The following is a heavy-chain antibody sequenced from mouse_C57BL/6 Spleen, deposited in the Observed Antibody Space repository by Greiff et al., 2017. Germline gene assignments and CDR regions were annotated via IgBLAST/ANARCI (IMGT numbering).Heavy chain of an antibody. V-gene: IGHV1-54*01. CDR3: ARCGAVVATDWYFDV. J-gene: IGHJ1*03. Sequence: QVQLKESGAELVRPGTSVKVSCKASGYAFTNYLIEWVKQRPGQGLEWIGVINPGSGGTNYNEKFKGKATLTADKSSSTADMQLSSLTSEDSAVYFCARCGAVVATDWYFDVWGTGTTVTVSS. D-gene: IGHD1-1*01. CDR1: GYAFTNYL. CDR2: INPGSGGT.